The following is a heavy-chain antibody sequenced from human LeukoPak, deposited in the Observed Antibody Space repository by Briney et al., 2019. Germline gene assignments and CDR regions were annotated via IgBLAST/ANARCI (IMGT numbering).Heavy chain of an antibody. CDR3: ARDGYCSGGSCYSRFRWFDP. V-gene: IGHV1-18*01. J-gene: IGHJ5*02. D-gene: IGHD2-15*01. CDR1: GYTFTSYG. Sequence: ASVKVSCKASGYTFTSYGISWVRQAPGQGLEWMGWISAYNGNTNYAQKLQGRVTMTTDTSTSTAYMELRSLRSDDTAVYYCARDGYCSGGSCYSRFRWFDPRGQGTLVTVSS. CDR2: ISAYNGNT.